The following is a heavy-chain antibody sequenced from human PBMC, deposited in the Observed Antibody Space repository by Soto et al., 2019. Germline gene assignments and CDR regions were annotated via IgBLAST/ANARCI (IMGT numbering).Heavy chain of an antibody. D-gene: IGHD3-22*01. CDR1: GFTFSSYS. CDR2: ISSSSSTI. V-gene: IGHV3-48*02. J-gene: IGHJ4*02. Sequence: EVQLVESGGGLVQPGGSLRLSCAASGFTFSSYSMNWVRQAPGKGLEWVSYISSSSSTIYYADSVKGRFTISRDNAKNSLDLQKNSLRDEDTGVYYCAGGKDSSGYYLLFDYWGQGTLVTVSS. CDR3: AGGKDSSGYYLLFDY.